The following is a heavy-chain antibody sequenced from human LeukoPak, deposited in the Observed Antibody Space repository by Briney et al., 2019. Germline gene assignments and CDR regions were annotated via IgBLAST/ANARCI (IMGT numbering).Heavy chain of an antibody. CDR3: ARSDYDSSGYSPYYYYYYMDA. D-gene: IGHD3-22*01. J-gene: IGHJ6*03. V-gene: IGHV4-59*01. CDR1: GGSISSYY. Sequence: PSETLSLTCTVSGGSISSYYWSWIRQPPGKGLEWIGYIYNSGSTNYNPSLKRRVTISVDTSKNQFSLKLSSVTAADTAVYYCARSDYDSSGYSPYYYYYYMDAWGKGTTVTVSS. CDR2: IYNSGST.